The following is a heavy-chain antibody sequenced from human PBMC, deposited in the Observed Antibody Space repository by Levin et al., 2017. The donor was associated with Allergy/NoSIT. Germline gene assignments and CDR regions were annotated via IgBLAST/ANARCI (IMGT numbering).Heavy chain of an antibody. V-gene: IGHV4-59*12. J-gene: IGHJ4*02. CDR1: GASTSSYY. D-gene: IGHD3-22*01. CDR2: IYHSGDT. Sequence: GSLRLSCSVSGASTSSYYWSWIRQPPGKGLEWIGDIYHSGDTDYNPSLKSRVTISIDTSKNEFSLKLSSVTAADTAIYFCAKSMDSSRYRYYFGYWGQGILVTVSS. CDR3: AKSMDSSRYRYYFGY.